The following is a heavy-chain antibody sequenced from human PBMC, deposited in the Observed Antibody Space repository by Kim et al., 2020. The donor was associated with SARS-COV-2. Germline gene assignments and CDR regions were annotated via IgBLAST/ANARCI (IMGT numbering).Heavy chain of an antibody. J-gene: IGHJ6*01. CDR2: IYPGYSDT. CDR1: GYSFTSYW. D-gene: IGHD3-9*01. CDR3: SRSEPRYGYYYYYGMEV. Sequence: GESLKISCKGSGYSFTSYWIGWVRQMPGKGLEWMGIIYPGYSDTRYSPFFQDQVTISSDKSTSTAYLLRTSLKASDTAIYYCSRSEPRYGYYYYYGMEVW. V-gene: IGHV5-51*01.